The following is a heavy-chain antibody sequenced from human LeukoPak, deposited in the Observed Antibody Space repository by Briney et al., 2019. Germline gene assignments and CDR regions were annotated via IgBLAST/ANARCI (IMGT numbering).Heavy chain of an antibody. J-gene: IGHJ5*02. D-gene: IGHD1-26*01. Sequence: QPGGSLRLSCAASGFTFSSYAMSWVRQAPGKGLEWVSAISGSGGSTYYADSVKGRFTISRDNSKNTLYLQMNSLRAEDTAVYYCAKVRSGSYFFDSNKHNWFDPWGQGTLVTVSS. CDR2: ISGSGGST. CDR1: GFTFSSYA. V-gene: IGHV3-23*01. CDR3: AKVRSGSYFFDSNKHNWFDP.